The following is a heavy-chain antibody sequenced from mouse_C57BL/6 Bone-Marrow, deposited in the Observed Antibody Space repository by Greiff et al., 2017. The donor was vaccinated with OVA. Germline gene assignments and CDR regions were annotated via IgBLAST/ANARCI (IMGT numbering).Heavy chain of an antibody. CDR3: ARDYGSSFYAMDY. CDR2: IDPANGNT. Sequence: VQLKESVAELVRPGASVKLSCTASGFNIKNTYMHWVKQRPEQGLEWIGRIDPANGNTKYAPKFQGKATITADPSSNTAYLQLSSLTSEDTAIYYCARDYGSSFYAMDYWGQGTSVTVSS. D-gene: IGHD1-1*01. V-gene: IGHV14-3*01. CDR1: GFNIKNTY. J-gene: IGHJ4*01.